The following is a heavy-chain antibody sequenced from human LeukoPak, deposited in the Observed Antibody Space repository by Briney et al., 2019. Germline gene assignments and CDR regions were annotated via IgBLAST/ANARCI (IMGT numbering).Heavy chain of an antibody. Sequence: SETLSLTCAVSGGSISSNNWWGWVRQPPGKGLEWIGYIYYSGSTNYNPSLKSRVTISVDTSKNQFSLKLSSVTAADTAVYYCARGGVIVTAAPLFWGQGTLVTVSS. CDR2: IYYSGST. CDR1: GGSISSNNW. V-gene: IGHV4-4*02. D-gene: IGHD3-22*01. CDR3: ARGGVIVTAAPLF. J-gene: IGHJ4*02.